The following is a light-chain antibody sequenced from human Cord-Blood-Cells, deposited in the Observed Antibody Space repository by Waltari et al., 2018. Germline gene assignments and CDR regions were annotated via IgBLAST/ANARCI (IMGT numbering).Light chain of an antibody. CDR2: EVS. CDR3: SSYTSSSTLNWV. V-gene: IGLV2-14*01. J-gene: IGLJ3*02. CDR1: SSDVGGSNS. Sequence: QSALTQPASAYGSPGQSITISCPGTSSDVGGSNSVSWYQQHPGKAPKLMLYEVSNRPSGVSNRFSGSKSGNTASLTISGLQAEDEADYYCSSYTSSSTLNWVFGGGTKLTVL.